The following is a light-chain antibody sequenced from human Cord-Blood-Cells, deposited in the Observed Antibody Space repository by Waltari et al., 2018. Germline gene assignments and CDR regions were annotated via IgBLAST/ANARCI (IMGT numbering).Light chain of an antibody. CDR3: SSYTSSSTYV. Sequence: QSALTQPASVSGSPGQSITISCTGTRSNVGGYNYVSWYQHHPGKPPKLMIYEVSNRPSGVSNRFSGSKSGNTASLTISGLQAEDEADYYCSSYTSSSTYVFGTGTKVTVL. V-gene: IGLV2-14*01. CDR2: EVS. CDR1: RSNVGGYNY. J-gene: IGLJ1*01.